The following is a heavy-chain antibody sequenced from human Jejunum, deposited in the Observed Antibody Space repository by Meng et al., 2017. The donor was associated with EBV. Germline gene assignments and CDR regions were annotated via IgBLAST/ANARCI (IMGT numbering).Heavy chain of an antibody. CDR2: ITASSGST. J-gene: IGHJ4*02. CDR1: GLTLSNYD. V-gene: IGHV3-23*01. CDR3: VARSRPQEVDY. Sequence: GQWLWSGGDWIQPGESLILSCAASGLTLSNYDVSWVRQAPGKGLEWVSVITASSGSTFYADSVKGRFTISRDNSKRTVYLQMKSPRGEDTAVYYCVARSRPQEVDYWGQGTLVTVSS.